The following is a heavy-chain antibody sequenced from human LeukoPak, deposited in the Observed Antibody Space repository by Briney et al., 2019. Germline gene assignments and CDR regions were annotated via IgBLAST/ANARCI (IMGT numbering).Heavy chain of an antibody. CDR3: AIPEGGYCSSTSCQAFDY. J-gene: IGHJ4*02. Sequence: TGGSLRLSCSASGFTFSSHGMYWVRQAPGKGLEWVAFIRYDGSNKYYADSVKGRFTISRDNSKNTLYLQMNSLRAEDTAVYYCAIPEGGYCSSTSCQAFDYWGQGTLVTVSS. V-gene: IGHV3-30*02. CDR2: IRYDGSNK. D-gene: IGHD2-2*01. CDR1: GFTFSSHG.